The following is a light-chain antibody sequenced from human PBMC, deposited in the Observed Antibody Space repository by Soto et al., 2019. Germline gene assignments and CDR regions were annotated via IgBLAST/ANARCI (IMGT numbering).Light chain of an antibody. J-gene: IGLJ3*02. CDR2: ANN. CDR1: TSNIGAGYD. CDR3: QSYDNSLSGWV. V-gene: IGLV1-40*01. Sequence: QSVLTQPPSVSGAPGQRVTIPCTGSTSNIGAGYDVHWYQQVSGTAPKLLIYANNNRPSGVPVRFSGSKSGTSATLAITGLQAEDETDYYCQSYDNSLSGWVFGGGTKVTVL.